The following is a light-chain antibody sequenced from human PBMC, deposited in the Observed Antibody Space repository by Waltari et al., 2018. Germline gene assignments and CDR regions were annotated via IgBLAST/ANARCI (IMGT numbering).Light chain of an antibody. Sequence: IVLTQSPGNLSLTPGERAALSCRASQSVSSSYLVWYQQKPGQAPRLLIYGASNRATGIPDRFSGSGSGTDFTLTISRLEPEDFAVYFCQQYSSAPNTFGQGTKLEIK. CDR1: QSVSSSY. CDR2: GAS. CDR3: QQYSSAPNT. V-gene: IGKV3-20*01. J-gene: IGKJ2*01.